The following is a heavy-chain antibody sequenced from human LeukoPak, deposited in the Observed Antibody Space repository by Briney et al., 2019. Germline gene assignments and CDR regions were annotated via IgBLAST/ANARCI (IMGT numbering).Heavy chain of an antibody. CDR3: ARRPGGYYDSSGILAYFDY. J-gene: IGHJ4*02. CDR1: GFTFRSYW. CDR2: IKEVGREQ. Sequence: PGGPLRLSCGAWGFTFRSYWMSWVGQAPGKGLEGVANIKEVGREQYKVDSVKGRFTISTDNAKNSLSLQMNSLRADDTAVYYCARRPGGYYDSSGILAYFDYWGQGTLVTVSS. D-gene: IGHD3-22*01. V-gene: IGHV3-7*01.